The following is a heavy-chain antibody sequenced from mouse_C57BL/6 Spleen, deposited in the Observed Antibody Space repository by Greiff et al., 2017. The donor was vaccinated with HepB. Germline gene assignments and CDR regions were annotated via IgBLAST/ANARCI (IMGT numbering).Heavy chain of an antibody. Sequence: VQLQQSGPGLVKPSQSLSLTCSVTGYSITSGYYRNWIRQFPGNKLEWMGYISYDGSNNYNPSLKNRISITRDTSKNQFFLKLNSVTTEDTATYYCARGGFDYYGSSYRYFDVWGTGTTVTVSS. D-gene: IGHD1-1*01. CDR1: GYSITSGYY. CDR3: ARGGFDYYGSSYRYFDV. V-gene: IGHV3-6*01. CDR2: ISYDGSN. J-gene: IGHJ1*03.